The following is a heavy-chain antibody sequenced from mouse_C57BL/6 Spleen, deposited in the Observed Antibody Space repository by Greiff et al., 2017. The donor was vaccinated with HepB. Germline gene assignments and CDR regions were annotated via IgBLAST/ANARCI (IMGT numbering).Heavy chain of an antibody. CDR3: ARERITTVVATDD. J-gene: IGHJ2*01. D-gene: IGHD1-1*01. CDR2: IYPGSGST. CDR1: GYTFTSYW. V-gene: IGHV1-55*01. Sequence: VQLQQPGAELVKPGASVKMSCKASGYTFTSYWITWVKQRPGQGLEWIGDIYPGSGSTNYNEKFKSKATLTVDTSSSTAYMQRSSLTSEDSAVYYCARERITTVVATDDWGQGTTLTVSS.